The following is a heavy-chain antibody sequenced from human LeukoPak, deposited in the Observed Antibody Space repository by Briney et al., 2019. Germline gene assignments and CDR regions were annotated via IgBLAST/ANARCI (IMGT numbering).Heavy chain of an antibody. V-gene: IGHV3-74*01. Sequence: GGSLRLSCAASGFTFTSYNMNWVRQAPGKGLEWVSRINSDGSSTNYADSVKGRFTISRDNAKNSLYLQMNSLRAEDTALYYCARVGLRGHPIDYWGQGTLVTVSS. CDR3: ARVGLRGHPIDY. CDR1: GFTFTSYN. J-gene: IGHJ4*02. CDR2: INSDGSST. D-gene: IGHD3-10*01.